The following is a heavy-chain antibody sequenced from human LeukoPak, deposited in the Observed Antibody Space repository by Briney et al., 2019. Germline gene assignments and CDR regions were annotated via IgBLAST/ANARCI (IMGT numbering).Heavy chain of an antibody. CDR3: ARGTVTAPNWFDP. CDR1: GYTFTSYG. Sequence: ASVNVSCKASGYTFTSYGISWVRQAPGQGREWMGWISAYKGNTNYAQKLQGRVTLTTDTSPSTAYMELRSLRSDDTAVYYCARGTVTAPNWFDPWGQGTLVTVSS. J-gene: IGHJ5*02. CDR2: ISAYKGNT. V-gene: IGHV1-18*01. D-gene: IGHD4-17*01.